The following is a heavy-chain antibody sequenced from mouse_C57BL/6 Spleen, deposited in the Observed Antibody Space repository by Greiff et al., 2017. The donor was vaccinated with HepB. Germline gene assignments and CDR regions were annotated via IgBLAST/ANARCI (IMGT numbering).Heavy chain of an antibody. V-gene: IGHV1-9*01. D-gene: IGHD2-10*01. CDR1: GYTFTGYW. Sequence: VQLQQSGAELVKPGASVKLSCKATGYTFTGYWIEWVKQRPGHGLEWIGEILPGSGSTNYNEKFKGKVTFTADTSSNKAYMQLSSLTTEDSSIYYGERKPPAYDGSDFDYWGQGTTLTVSA. CDR3: ERKPPAYDGSDFDY. CDR2: ILPGSGST. J-gene: IGHJ2*01.